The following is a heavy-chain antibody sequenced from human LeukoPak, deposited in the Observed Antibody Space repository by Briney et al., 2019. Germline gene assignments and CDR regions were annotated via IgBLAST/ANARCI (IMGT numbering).Heavy chain of an antibody. Sequence: GGSLRLSCAASGFIFDDYAMHWVRQAPGKGLEWVSLITGDGAGTYYEDSVRGRFTISRDNSKNSLYLIMNSLRTEGTALYYCTKGRVATVGGAKYAMDVWGQGTTVTVSS. CDR2: ITGDGAGT. V-gene: IGHV3-43*02. J-gene: IGHJ6*02. CDR1: GFIFDDYA. CDR3: TKGRVATVGGAKYAMDV. D-gene: IGHD5-12*01.